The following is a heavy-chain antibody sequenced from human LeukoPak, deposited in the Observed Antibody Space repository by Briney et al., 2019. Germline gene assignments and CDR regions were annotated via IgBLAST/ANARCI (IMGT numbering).Heavy chain of an antibody. CDR1: GFSFSNYD. CDR2: ISISSTSI. V-gene: IGHV3-48*01. CDR3: ARGPPLFDP. J-gene: IGHJ6*02. Sequence: GGSLRLSCEASGFSFSNYDMNWVRQAPGKGLEWISYISISSTSIQYADSVKGRFTISRDNAKNSLYLQMNSLRAEDTAVYYCARGPPLFDPWGQGTTVTVSS.